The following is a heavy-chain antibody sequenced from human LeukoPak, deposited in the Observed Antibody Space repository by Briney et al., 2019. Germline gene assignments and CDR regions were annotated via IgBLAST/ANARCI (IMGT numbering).Heavy chain of an antibody. J-gene: IGHJ3*02. Sequence: GESLKISCKGSGYSFTSYWIGWVRQMPGKGLEWMGIIYPGDSDTRYSPSFQGQVTISADKSISTAYLQWSSLKASDTAMYYCARSGGTLQNRIVVVPAAILNAFDIWGQGTMVTVSS. CDR3: ARSGGTLQNRIVVVPAAILNAFDI. V-gene: IGHV5-51*01. CDR2: IYPGDSDT. CDR1: GYSFTSYW. D-gene: IGHD2-2*02.